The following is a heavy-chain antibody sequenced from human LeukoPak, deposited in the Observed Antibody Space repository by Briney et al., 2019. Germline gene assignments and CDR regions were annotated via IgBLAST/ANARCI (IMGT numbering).Heavy chain of an antibody. J-gene: IGHJ4*02. CDR1: GFTFSDYT. CDR3: ARTAYCGADCHYYFDY. V-gene: IGHV3-23*01. CDR2: LSGSGGTT. Sequence: PGGSLRLSCAASGFTFSDYTINWVRQAPGKGLEWVSGLSGSGGTTYYADSVKGRFTISRDNSKNTLYLQMNSLRAEDTAVYYCARTAYCGADCHYYFDYWGQGALVTVSS. D-gene: IGHD2-21*02.